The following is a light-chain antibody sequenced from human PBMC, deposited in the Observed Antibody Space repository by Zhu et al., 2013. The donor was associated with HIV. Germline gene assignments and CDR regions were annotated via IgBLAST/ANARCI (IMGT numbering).Light chain of an antibody. V-gene: IGKV1-27*01. CDR1: QGISNY. CDR2: AAS. Sequence: DIQMTQSPSSLSASIGDRVTITCRASQGISNYLAWYQQKPGKVPKLLIYAASTLQSGVPSRFSGSGSGTDFTLTISSLQPEDVATYYCQRYNSAPXFTFGPGTKVDI. CDR3: QRYNSAPXFT. J-gene: IGKJ3*01.